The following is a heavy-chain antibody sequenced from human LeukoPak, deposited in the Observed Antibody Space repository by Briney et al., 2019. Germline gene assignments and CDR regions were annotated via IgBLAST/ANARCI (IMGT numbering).Heavy chain of an antibody. V-gene: IGHV3-23*01. Sequence: GGSLRLSCAASGFTFSSYAMSWGRKAPGKGLEWVSGISGGGGSTYYADSVKGRFTISRDNSKNTLYLQMNSLRAEDTAVYYCTQAQRYFDRLLPPDYWGQGTLVTVSS. CDR3: TQAQRYFDRLLPPDY. J-gene: IGHJ4*02. CDR1: GFTFSSYA. CDR2: ISGGGGST. D-gene: IGHD3-9*01.